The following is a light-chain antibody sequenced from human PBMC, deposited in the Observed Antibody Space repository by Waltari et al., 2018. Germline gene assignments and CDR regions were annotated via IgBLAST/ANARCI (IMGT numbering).Light chain of an antibody. Sequence: EIVMTQSPATLSVSPGERATLSCRASQSVSSNLAWYQQKPGQAPRLLIYGASTRATGVPAGFSCSGSGTEFTLTISSLQSEDFAVYYCQQYNNWPRTFGQGTKVEIK. CDR2: GAS. CDR1: QSVSSN. V-gene: IGKV3-15*01. J-gene: IGKJ1*01. CDR3: QQYNNWPRT.